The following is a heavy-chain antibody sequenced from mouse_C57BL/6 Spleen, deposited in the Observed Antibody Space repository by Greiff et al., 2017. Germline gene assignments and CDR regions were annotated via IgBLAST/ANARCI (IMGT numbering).Heavy chain of an antibody. J-gene: IGHJ4*01. CDR2: ISSGSSTN. CDR1: GFTFSDYG. CDR3: ARRWYYAMDY. Sequence: EVKLLEPGGGLVKPGGSLKLSCAASGFTFSDYGMHWVRQAPEKGLEWVAYISSGSSTNYYADTVKGRFTLTRDTAKNTLCLQMTSLGSEDTAMYYCARRWYYAMDYWGQGTSVTVSS. V-gene: IGHV5-17*01.